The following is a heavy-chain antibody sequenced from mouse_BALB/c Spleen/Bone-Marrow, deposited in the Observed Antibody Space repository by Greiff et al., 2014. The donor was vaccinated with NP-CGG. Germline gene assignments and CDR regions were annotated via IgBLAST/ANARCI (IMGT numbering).Heavy chain of an antibody. CDR2: IRNKANGYTT. CDR1: GFTFTDYY. Sequence: EVMLVESGGGLVQPGGSLRLSCATSGFTFTDYYMSWVRQPPGKALEWLGFIRNKANGYTTEYSASVKGRFTISRDNSQSILYLQMNTLRAEDSATYYCATGWFAHWGQGTLVTVSA. CDR3: ATGWFAH. V-gene: IGHV7-3*02. J-gene: IGHJ3*01.